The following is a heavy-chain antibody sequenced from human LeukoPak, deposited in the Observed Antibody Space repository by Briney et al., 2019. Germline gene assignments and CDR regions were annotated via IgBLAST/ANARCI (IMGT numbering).Heavy chain of an antibody. CDR2: ISSSSSYI. D-gene: IGHD3-10*01. J-gene: IGHJ5*02. CDR1: GFTFSSYS. Sequence: GGSLRLSCAASGFTFSSYSMNWVRQAPGKGLEWVSSISSSSSYIYYADSVKGRFTISRDNAKNSLYLQMNSLRAEDTAVYYCAREPGSGSYYSGWFDPWGQGTLVTVSS. V-gene: IGHV3-21*01. CDR3: AREPGSGSYYSGWFDP.